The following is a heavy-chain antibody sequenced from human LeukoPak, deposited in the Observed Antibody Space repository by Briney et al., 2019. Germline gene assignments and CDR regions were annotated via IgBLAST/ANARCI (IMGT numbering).Heavy chain of an antibody. V-gene: IGHV1-46*01. CDR2: VNPSDGST. Sequence: GASVKVSCKASGYTFSSFYIHWVRQAPGQGLEWMGIVNPSDGSTSYTQKFLGRVTMTRDTSTSAVYMELSSLRSEDTAVYYCGRRGSYGGISAMDYWGQGAQVTVSS. CDR3: GRRGSYGGISAMDY. D-gene: IGHD4-23*01. J-gene: IGHJ4*02. CDR1: GYTFSSFY.